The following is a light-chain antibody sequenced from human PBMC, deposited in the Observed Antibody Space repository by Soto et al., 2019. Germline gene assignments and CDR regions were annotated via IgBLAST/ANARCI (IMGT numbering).Light chain of an antibody. V-gene: IGKV1-39*01. J-gene: IGKJ1*01. Sequence: HMTQSPSSLSASLGYRVTITCRAIQSISSYLNWYQQKAGNAPKLLIYAASSLQSGVPTRFRGSGSGKDFTLNISSLQPEHFATYYCQQSYSTPPERTFGQGTKVDIK. CDR3: QQSYSTPPERT. CDR2: AAS. CDR1: QSISSY.